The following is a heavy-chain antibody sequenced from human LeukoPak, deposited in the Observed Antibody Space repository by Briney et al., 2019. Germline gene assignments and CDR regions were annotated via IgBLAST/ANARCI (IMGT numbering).Heavy chain of an antibody. CDR2: IYYSGST. CDR3: ARDSYSNLYYYGMDV. D-gene: IGHD4-11*01. J-gene: IGHJ6*02. CDR1: GGSISSGDYY. V-gene: IGHV4-30-4*01. Sequence: PSETLSLTCTVSGGSISSGDYYWSWLRQPPGKGLEWIGYIYYSGSTYYNPSLKSRVTISVDTSKNQFSLKLSSVTAAATAVYYCARDSYSNLYYYGMDVWGQGTTVTVSS.